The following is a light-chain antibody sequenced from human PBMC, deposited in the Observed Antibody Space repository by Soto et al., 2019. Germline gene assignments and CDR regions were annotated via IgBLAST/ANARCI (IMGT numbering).Light chain of an antibody. Sequence: EIVLTQSPGTLSLSPGERATLSCRASQSVSSSYLAWYQQKPGQAPRLLIYGASSRATGIPDRFSGSGSGTDFTFTISRLEPEDFAVYYCQQYGSSQTVGQGTKVEIK. CDR2: GAS. J-gene: IGKJ1*01. V-gene: IGKV3-20*01. CDR3: QQYGSSQT. CDR1: QSVSSSY.